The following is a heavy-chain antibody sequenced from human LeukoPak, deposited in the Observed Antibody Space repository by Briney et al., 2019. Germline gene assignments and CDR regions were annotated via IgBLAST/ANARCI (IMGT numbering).Heavy chain of an antibody. CDR2: IYTSGST. CDR1: GGSISSYY. D-gene: IGHD3-22*01. V-gene: IGHV4-4*07. CDR3: ARLNYYDSSRSAFDI. J-gene: IGHJ3*02. Sequence: PSETLSLTCTVSGGSISSYYWSWIRQPAGKGLEWIGRIYTSGSTNYNPSLKSRVTMSVDTSKNQFSLKLSSVTAADTAVYYCARLNYYDSSRSAFDIWGQGTMVTVSS.